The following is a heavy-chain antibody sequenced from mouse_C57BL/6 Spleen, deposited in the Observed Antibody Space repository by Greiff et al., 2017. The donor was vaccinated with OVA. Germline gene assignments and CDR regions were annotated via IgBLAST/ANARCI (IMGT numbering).Heavy chain of an antibody. D-gene: IGHD2-4*01. J-gene: IGHJ2*01. CDR1: GYTFTSYW. CDR2: IHPNSGST. V-gene: IGHV1-64*01. Sequence: VQLQQPGAELVKPGASVKLSCKASGYTFTSYWMHWVKQRPGQGLEWIGMIHPNSGSTNYNEKFKSKATLTVDKSSSTAYMQLSSLTSEDSAVYYCARVLYRYDYDGGYGGQGTTLTVSS. CDR3: ARVLYRYDYDGGY.